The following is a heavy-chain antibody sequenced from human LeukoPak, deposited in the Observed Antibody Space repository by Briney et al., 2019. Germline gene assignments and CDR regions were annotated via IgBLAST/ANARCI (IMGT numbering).Heavy chain of an antibody. Sequence: LGESLKISCKGSGYSINNYWIGWARQIPGKGLERMGIIYPADSDIRYSPSFQGRVTISADKSISTAYLQWSSLKASDTAMYYCARQEYCSGGSCYTWFDPWGQGTLVTVSS. CDR1: GYSINNYW. J-gene: IGHJ5*02. CDR2: IYPADSDI. V-gene: IGHV5-51*01. D-gene: IGHD2-15*01. CDR3: ARQEYCSGGSCYTWFDP.